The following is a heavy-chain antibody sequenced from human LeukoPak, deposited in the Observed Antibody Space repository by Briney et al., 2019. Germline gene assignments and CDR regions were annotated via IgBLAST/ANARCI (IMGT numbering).Heavy chain of an antibody. CDR3: ARFLRDPTYDWFDP. CDR2: INHSGST. V-gene: IGHV4-34*01. CDR1: GGSFSGYY. J-gene: IGHJ5*02. Sequence: SETLSLTCAVYGGSFSGYYWSWIRQPPGKGLEWIWEINHSGSTNYNPSLKSRVTISVDTSKNQFSLKLSSVTAADTAVYYCARFLRDPTYDWFDPWGQGTLVTVSS. D-gene: IGHD3-16*01.